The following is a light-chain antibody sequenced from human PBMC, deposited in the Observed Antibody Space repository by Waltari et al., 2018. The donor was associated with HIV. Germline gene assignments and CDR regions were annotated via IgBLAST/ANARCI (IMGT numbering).Light chain of an antibody. J-gene: IGLJ2*01. V-gene: IGLV2-18*02. CDR3: CSVTTSITVV. CDR1: SSDVGNYNE. CDR2: DVS. Sequence: QSALTQPPSVSGSLGQSVTISCTGTSSDVGNYNEVSWYQQSPGTAPALMIYDVSNRPSVRPARFSGAQSVNTASLAISGLQAEDEADYVWCSVTTSITVVFGGGTKLTVL.